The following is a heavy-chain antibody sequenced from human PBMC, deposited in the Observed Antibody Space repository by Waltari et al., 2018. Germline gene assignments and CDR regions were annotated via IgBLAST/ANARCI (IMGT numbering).Heavy chain of an antibody. CDR2: INDDGSTI. Sequence: EVHLVESGGGSVQPGGSLRLSCAASGFIFGNVWMHWVRQVPGKGLVGGSRINDDGSTISYADSVKGRFTISRDNAKNTLYLQMDSLRVEDTAVYYCTRTLVGPYPFENWGQGTLVTVSS. J-gene: IGHJ4*02. V-gene: IGHV3-74*01. D-gene: IGHD1-26*01. CDR1: GFIFGNVW. CDR3: TRTLVGPYPFEN.